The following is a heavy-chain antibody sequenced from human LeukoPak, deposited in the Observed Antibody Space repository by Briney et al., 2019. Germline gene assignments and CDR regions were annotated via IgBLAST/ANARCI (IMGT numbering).Heavy chain of an antibody. CDR3: ARDLPIAAAGTIHYYYYYGMDV. Sequence: ASVKVSCKASGYTFTSYGISWVRQAPGQGLGWMGWISAYNGNTNYAQKLQGRVTMTTDTSTSTAYMELRSLRSDDTAVYYCARDLPIAAAGTIHYYYYYGMDVWGQGTTVTVSS. CDR1: GYTFTSYG. D-gene: IGHD6-13*01. CDR2: ISAYNGNT. J-gene: IGHJ6*02. V-gene: IGHV1-18*01.